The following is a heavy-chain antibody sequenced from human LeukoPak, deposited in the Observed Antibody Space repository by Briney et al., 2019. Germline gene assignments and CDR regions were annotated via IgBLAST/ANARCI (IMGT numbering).Heavy chain of an antibody. D-gene: IGHD2-21*02. CDR2: ISSDGGST. Sequence: GGSLRLSCAASGLTFSSYSIHWVRQAPGKGLEYVSAISSDGGSTYYANSVKGRFTNSRGNSKNTLYLQMGSLRAEDMAVYYCATSPSDAYFDYWGQGTLVTVSS. J-gene: IGHJ4*02. CDR3: ATSPSDAYFDY. V-gene: IGHV3-64*01. CDR1: GLTFSSYS.